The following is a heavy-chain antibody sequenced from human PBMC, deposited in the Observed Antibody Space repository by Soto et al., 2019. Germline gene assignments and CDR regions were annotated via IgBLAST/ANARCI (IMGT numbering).Heavy chain of an antibody. V-gene: IGHV1-18*01. Sequence: QGHLVQSGAEVKKPGASVKVSCTASGYTFTNFGISWVRQAPGQGLEWMGWISAYNGNTNYAQKFQGRVTMTTDTSTSPAYMVLTRLTSPDTALYFCVRGGTPIDYWRQGTMVNASS. CDR2: ISAYNGNT. D-gene: IGHD3-16*01. CDR3: VRGGTPIDY. CDR1: GYTFTNFG. J-gene: IGHJ4*02.